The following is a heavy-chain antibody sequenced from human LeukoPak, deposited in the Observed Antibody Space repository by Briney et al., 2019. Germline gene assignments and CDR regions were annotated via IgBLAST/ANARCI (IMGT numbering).Heavy chain of an antibody. CDR3: ARVHYYGSGLSSYFDY. CDR1: GVSINSGGYF. D-gene: IGHD3-10*01. V-gene: IGHV4-31*03. J-gene: IGHJ4*02. CDR2: IYYSGST. Sequence: SQTLSLTCTVSGVSINSGGYFWTWIRQPPGKGLEWIGYIYYSGSTKYNPSLKSRVTISVDTSKNQFSLRLNSVTAADTAVYYCARVHYYGSGLSSYFDYWGQGTLVTVS.